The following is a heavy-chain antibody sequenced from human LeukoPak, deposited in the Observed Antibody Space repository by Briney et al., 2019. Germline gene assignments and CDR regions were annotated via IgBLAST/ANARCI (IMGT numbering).Heavy chain of an antibody. Sequence: GGTLRLSCAASGFTFSSYGMNWVRQAPGKGLEWVSSISRSSTYISYADSVKGRFTIPRDNAKNSLYLQMNSLRAEDTAVYYCARLETTPYYFDYWGQGTLVTVSS. J-gene: IGHJ4*02. D-gene: IGHD1-1*01. CDR3: ARLETTPYYFDY. CDR1: GFTFSSYG. CDR2: ISRSSTYI. V-gene: IGHV3-21*01.